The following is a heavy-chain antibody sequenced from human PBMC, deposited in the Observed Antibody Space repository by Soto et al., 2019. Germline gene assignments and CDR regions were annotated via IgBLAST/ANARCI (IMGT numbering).Heavy chain of an antibody. D-gene: IGHD2-8*01. J-gene: IGHJ6*02. CDR1: GYSFTDYH. Sequence: ASVKVSCKASGYSFTDYHIHWVRQAPGQGLEVLGRVNPKSGGTSTAQKFQGWVTMTTDTSISTASMELTRLTSDDTAIYYCARGDSTDCSNGVCSFFYNHDMDVWGQGTTVTAP. V-gene: IGHV1-2*04. CDR3: ARGDSTDCSNGVCSFFYNHDMDV. CDR2: VNPKSGGT.